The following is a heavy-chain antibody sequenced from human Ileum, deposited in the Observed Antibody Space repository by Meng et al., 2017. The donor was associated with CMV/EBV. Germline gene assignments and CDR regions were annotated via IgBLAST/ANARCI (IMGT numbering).Heavy chain of an antibody. CDR1: CGSNSSSNW. D-gene: IGHD3-3*01. CDR3: ARLFLEWPQYYFDH. CDR2: VHHSGST. Sequence: SCGSNSSSNWWSWVLQPPGKGLEWIREVHHSGSTNYNPSLKSRVTISVDKSKHQFSLKLSSVTAADTAVYYCARLFLEWPQYYFDHWGQGTLVTVSS. J-gene: IGHJ4*02. V-gene: IGHV4-4*02.